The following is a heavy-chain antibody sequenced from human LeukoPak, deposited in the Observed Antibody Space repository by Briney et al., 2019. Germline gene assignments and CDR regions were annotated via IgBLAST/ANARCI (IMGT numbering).Heavy chain of an antibody. CDR2: IFNTGST. D-gene: IGHD3-10*01. CDR3: ARHANYGSGSYYRY. J-gene: IGHJ4*02. V-gene: IGHV4-61*02. CDR1: GDSIGRGSYY. Sequence: SETLSLTCAVSGDSIGRGSYYWGWIRQPAGKAPEWIGRIFNTGSTSYNPSLKSRVTISVDTSKNQFSLKLSSVTAADTAVYYCARHANYGSGSYYRYWGQGTLVTVSS.